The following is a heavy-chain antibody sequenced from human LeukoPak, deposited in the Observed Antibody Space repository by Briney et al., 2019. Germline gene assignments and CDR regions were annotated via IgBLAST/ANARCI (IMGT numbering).Heavy chain of an antibody. V-gene: IGHV1-2*02. Sequence: ASVKVSCKASGYTFTGYYMHWVRQAPGQGLEWMGWINPNSGGTNYAQKFQGRVTMTRNTSISTAYMELSSLRSEDTAVYYCARAPLNYYGSGSYSRHYYYYYMDVWGKGTTVTISS. D-gene: IGHD3-10*01. CDR2: INPNSGGT. CDR1: GYTFTGYY. J-gene: IGHJ6*03. CDR3: ARAPLNYYGSGSYSRHYYYYYMDV.